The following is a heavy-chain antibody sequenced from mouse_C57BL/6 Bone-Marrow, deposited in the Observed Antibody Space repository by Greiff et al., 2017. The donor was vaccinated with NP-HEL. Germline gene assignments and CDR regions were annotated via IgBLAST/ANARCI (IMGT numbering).Heavy chain of an antibody. CDR1: GFSLTSYG. Sequence: QVQLQQSGPGLVQPSQSLSITCTVSGFSLTSYGVHWVRQSPGQGLEWLGVIWSGGSTDYYAAFISRLSISKDNSKCQVFVKRNSLQADDTAIYYCARNYGTLFAYWGQGTLVTVSA. V-gene: IGHV2-2*01. J-gene: IGHJ3*01. CDR2: IWSGGST. D-gene: IGHD1-1*01. CDR3: ARNYGTLFAY.